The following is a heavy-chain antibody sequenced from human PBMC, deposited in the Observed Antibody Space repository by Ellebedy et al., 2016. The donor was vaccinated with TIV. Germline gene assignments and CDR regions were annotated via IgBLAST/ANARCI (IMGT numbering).Heavy chain of an antibody. CDR1: GYSFTNYG. J-gene: IGHJ4*02. V-gene: IGHV1-18*01. CDR3: ARGGSAATSGTVDY. Sequence: AASVTVSCKASGYSFTNYGIVWVRQAPGQGLEWMGWISGSSGNTRYSKKLQGRVTMTTETSASTAYLSLRSLRSDDTAVYYCARGGSAATSGTVDYWGQGTLVTVSS. D-gene: IGHD3-10*01. CDR2: ISGSSGNT.